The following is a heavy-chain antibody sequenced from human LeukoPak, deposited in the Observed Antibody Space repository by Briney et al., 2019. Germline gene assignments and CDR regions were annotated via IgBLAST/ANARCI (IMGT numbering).Heavy chain of an antibody. CDR1: GFTFSSYT. Sequence: GGSLRLSCAASGFTFSSYTMSWVRQAPGKGLEWVSSISDSGGNTYYAHSVRGRFTISRDNSKNTLYLQMNSPRAEDTALYYCAKKIPFDSRGQGTLVTVSS. CDR3: AKKIPFDS. V-gene: IGHV3-23*01. CDR2: ISDSGGNT. D-gene: IGHD2-21*01. J-gene: IGHJ4*02.